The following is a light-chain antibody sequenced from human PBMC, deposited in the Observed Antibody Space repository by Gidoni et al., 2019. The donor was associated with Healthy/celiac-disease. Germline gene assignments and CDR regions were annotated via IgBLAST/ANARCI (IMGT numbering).Light chain of an antibody. V-gene: IGKV3-11*01. J-gene: IGKJ1*01. CDR2: DAS. Sequence: EIVLTQSPATLASSPGERATLTCRASQSVSSYLAWYQQKPGQAPRLLIYDASNRATGIPARVSGSGSGTDFTLTISSLEPEDFAVYYCQQLRRTFGQGTKVEIK. CDR3: QQLRRT. CDR1: QSVSSY.